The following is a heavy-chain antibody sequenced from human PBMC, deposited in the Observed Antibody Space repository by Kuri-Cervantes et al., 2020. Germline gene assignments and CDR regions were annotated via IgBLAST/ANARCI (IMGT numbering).Heavy chain of an antibody. D-gene: IGHD3-10*01. V-gene: IGHV3-74*01. CDR2: INSDGSST. CDR3: ARRYYGSGSYWEFDY. J-gene: IGHJ4*02. Sequence: GGSLRLSCAASGFTFSSYWMHWVRQAPGKGLVWVSRINSDGSSTSYADSVKGRFTISRDNSKNTLYLQMNSLRSDDTAVYYCARRYYGSGSYWEFDYWGQGTLVTVSS. CDR1: GFTFSSYW.